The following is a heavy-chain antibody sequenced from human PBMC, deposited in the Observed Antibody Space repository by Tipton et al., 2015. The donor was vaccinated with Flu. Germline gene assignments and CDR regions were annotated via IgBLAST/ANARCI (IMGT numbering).Heavy chain of an antibody. CDR1: GGSISSYY. CDR3: ARGDGYNFDY. J-gene: IGHJ4*02. D-gene: IGHD5-24*01. CDR2: IYRSGST. V-gene: IGHV4-4*09. Sequence: TLSLTCSVSGGSISSYYWSWIRQSPGKGLEWIGNIYRSGSTFYNPSLKSRVTISVDTSKNQFSLKLSSVTAADTAVYYCARGDGYNFDYWGQGTLVTVSS.